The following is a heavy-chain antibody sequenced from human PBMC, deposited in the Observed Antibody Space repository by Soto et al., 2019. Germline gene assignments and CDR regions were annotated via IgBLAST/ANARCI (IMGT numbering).Heavy chain of an antibody. CDR1: GGSFSGYY. V-gene: IGHV4-34*01. CDR2: INHSGST. Sequence: SETLSLTCAVYGGSFSGYYWSWIRQPQGKGLEWIGEINHSGSTNYNPSLKSRVTISVDTSKNQFSLKLSSVTAADTAVYYCARDLGSRAGDWFDPRGQGTLVTVS. D-gene: IGHD2-15*01. CDR3: ARDLGSRAGDWFDP. J-gene: IGHJ5*02.